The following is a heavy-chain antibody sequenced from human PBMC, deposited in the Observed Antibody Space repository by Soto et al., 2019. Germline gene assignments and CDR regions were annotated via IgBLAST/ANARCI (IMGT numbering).Heavy chain of an antibody. V-gene: IGHV1-69*12. J-gene: IGHJ6*02. CDR2: VIPNFGTA. D-gene: IGHD3-3*01. Sequence: QVQLVQSGAEVKKPGSSVKVSCKASGGTFSRYAISWVRQAAGQGLEWMGGVIPNFGTANDAQNFQGRVTINAHEPTSTAYMELSSLRSEDTAGYYCARQGADLWDYYYGMDVWGQGTTVTVPS. CDR1: GGTFSRYA. CDR3: ARQGADLWDYYYGMDV.